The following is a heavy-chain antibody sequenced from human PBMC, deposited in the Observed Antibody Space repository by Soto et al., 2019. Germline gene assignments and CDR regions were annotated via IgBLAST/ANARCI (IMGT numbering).Heavy chain of an antibody. Sequence: HPGGSLRLSCAASGFTVSSNYMSWVRQAPGKGLEWVSVIYSGGSTYYADSVKGRFTISRDNSKNTLYLQMNSLRAEDTAVYYCARAQKTYYYDSSGSPSFDYWGQGTLVTVSS. CDR1: GFTVSSNY. D-gene: IGHD3-22*01. CDR2: IYSGGST. CDR3: ARAQKTYYYDSSGSPSFDY. V-gene: IGHV3-66*01. J-gene: IGHJ4*02.